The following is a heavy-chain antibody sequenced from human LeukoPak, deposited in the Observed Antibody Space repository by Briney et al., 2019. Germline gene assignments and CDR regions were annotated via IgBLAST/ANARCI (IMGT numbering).Heavy chain of an antibody. CDR3: AKGGVYYYYYMDV. D-gene: IGHD2-8*01. CDR2: ISGSGGST. Sequence: GGSLILSCAASGFTFSSYAMSWVRQAPGKGLEWVSAISGSGGSTYYADSVKGRFTISRDNSKNTLYLQMNSLRAEDTAVYYCAKGGVYYYYYMDVWGKGTTVTVSS. J-gene: IGHJ6*03. CDR1: GFTFSSYA. V-gene: IGHV3-23*01.